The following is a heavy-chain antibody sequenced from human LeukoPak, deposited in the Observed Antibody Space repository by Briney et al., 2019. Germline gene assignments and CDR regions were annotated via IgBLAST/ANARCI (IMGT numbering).Heavy chain of an antibody. V-gene: IGHV1-69*05. CDR2: IIPIFGST. Sequence: SVNVSCKTSGGTFSSYAISWVRQAPGQGLEWMGRIIPIFGSTNYAQKFQGRVTITTDESTSTAYMELSSLRPEDTAVYYCARDPTAGGSGNFLDYWGQGTLVTVSS. D-gene: IGHD3-10*01. CDR3: ARDPTAGGSGNFLDY. J-gene: IGHJ4*02. CDR1: GGTFSSYA.